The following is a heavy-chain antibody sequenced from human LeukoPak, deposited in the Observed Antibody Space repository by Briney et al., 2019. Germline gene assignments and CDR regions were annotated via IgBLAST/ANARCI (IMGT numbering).Heavy chain of an antibody. D-gene: IGHD6-19*01. CDR1: GFTFSSYS. J-gene: IGHJ4*02. CDR2: ISSSSYI. CDR3: ASSSGWYLSSDY. Sequence: GGSLRLSCAASGFTFSSYSMNWVRQAPGKGLEWVSSISSSSYIYYADSVKGRFTISRDNAKNSLYLQMNSLRAEDTAVYYCASSSGWYLSSDYWGQGTLVTVSS. V-gene: IGHV3-21*01.